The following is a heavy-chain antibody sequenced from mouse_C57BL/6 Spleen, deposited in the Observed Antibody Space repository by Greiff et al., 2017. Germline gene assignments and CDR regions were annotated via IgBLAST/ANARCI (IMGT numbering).Heavy chain of an antibody. J-gene: IGHJ3*01. V-gene: IGHV1-82*01. Sequence: VQLQQSGPELVKPGASVKISCKASGYAFSSSWMNWVKQRPGKGLEWIGRIYPGDGDTNYNGKFKGKATLTADKSSSTAYMQLSSLTSEDSAVXFCARALIWEGAWFADWGQGTLVTVSA. CDR1: GYAFSSSW. D-gene: IGHD4-1*01. CDR3: ARALIWEGAWFAD. CDR2: IYPGDGDT.